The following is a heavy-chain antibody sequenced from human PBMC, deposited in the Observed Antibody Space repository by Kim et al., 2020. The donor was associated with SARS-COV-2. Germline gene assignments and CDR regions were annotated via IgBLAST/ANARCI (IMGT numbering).Heavy chain of an antibody. CDR3: ASGGYCSGGSCHTPVD. CDR2: IYYSGST. J-gene: IGHJ4*02. D-gene: IGHD2-15*01. V-gene: IGHV4-39*01. Sequence: SETLSLTCTVSGGSISSSSYYWGWIRQPPGKGLEWIGSIYYSGSTYYNPSLKSRVTISVDTSKNQFSLKLSSVTAADTAVYYCASGGYCSGGSCHTPVDWVQGTLVTVSS. CDR1: GGSISSSSYY.